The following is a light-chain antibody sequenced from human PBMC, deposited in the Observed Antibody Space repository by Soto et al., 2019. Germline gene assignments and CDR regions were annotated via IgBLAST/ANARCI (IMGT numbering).Light chain of an antibody. CDR1: QSVSSSF. J-gene: IGKJ1*01. CDR3: QHYGDSRT. Sequence: ELVLTQSPDTLSLSPGERATLSCRASQSVSSSFLAWYQQKPDQAPRLLIYGAASRATGIPDRFSGSGSRTDFTLSISRLEPEDFAVYYCQHYGDSRTFGQGTKVEI. V-gene: IGKV3-20*01. CDR2: GAA.